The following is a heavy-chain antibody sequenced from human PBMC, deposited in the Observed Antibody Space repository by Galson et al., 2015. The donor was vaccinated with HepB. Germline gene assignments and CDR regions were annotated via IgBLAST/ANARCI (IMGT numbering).Heavy chain of an antibody. CDR2: IWYDGSNK. Sequence: SLRLSCEASGFTFSNYGMQGVRQAPGKGLEWVAVIWYDGSNKYYADSVKGRFTISRDNSKNTLYLQMNSLRAEDTAEYYCARAASSGGPDYWGQATLVTMFS. CDR1: GFTFSNYG. D-gene: IGHD2-15*01. J-gene: IGHJ4*02. CDR3: ARAASSGGPDY. V-gene: IGHV3-33*01.